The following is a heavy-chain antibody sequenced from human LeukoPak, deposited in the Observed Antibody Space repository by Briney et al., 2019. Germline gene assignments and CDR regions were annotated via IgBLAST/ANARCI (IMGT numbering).Heavy chain of an antibody. CDR3: AREGRQDYVYFDH. CDR1: GGSFSGHY. CDR2: ITERGST. Sequence: SETLSLTCAVSGGSFSGHYWSWIRQSPGKGLEWIGEITERGSTNYNPSLKSRVTMSVDTSKNQFSLKLSSVTAADTAMYYCAREGRQDYVYFDHWGQGSLVTVSS. D-gene: IGHD4-17*01. V-gene: IGHV4-34*01. J-gene: IGHJ4*02.